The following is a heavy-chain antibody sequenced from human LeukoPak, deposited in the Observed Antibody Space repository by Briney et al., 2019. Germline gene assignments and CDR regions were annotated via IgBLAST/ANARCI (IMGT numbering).Heavy chain of an antibody. V-gene: IGHV3-21*01. J-gene: IGHJ4*02. CDR3: ARLGYCSGGSCSSFDY. D-gene: IGHD2-15*01. CDR2: ISSGSTYI. CDR1: GFTFSSYV. Sequence: PGGSLRLSCAASGFTFSSYVMNWVRQAPGKGLEWVPSISSGSTYIYYADSVEGRFTISRDNAKNSLYLQMNSLRAEDTAVYYCARLGYCSGGSCSSFDYWGQGTLVTVSS.